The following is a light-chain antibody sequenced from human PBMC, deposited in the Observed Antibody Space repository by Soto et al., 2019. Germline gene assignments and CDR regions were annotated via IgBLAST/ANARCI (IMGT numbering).Light chain of an antibody. V-gene: IGKV3-20*01. J-gene: IGKJ4*01. CDR2: GAS. CDR3: QHYATYPLT. Sequence: DIVLTQSPGTLSLSPGERAALSYRASQTVRSNFLAWYQRKPGQTPRLLIYGASSRATGIPDRFSGSGSGTDFTLTISRLDPEDFAVYYCQHYATYPLTFGGGTKVV. CDR1: QTVRSNF.